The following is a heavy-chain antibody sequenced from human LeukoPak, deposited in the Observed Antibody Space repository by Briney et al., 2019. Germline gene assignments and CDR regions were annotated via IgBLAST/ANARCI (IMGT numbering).Heavy chain of an antibody. CDR1: GGSISSSTYY. CDR3: ARHWYY. V-gene: IGHV4-39*01. J-gene: IGHJ4*02. CDR2: IYYSGST. Sequence: PSETLSLTCTVSGGSISSSTYYWGWIRQPPGKGREWIGSIYYSGSTYYNLSLRSRVTISVDTSKNQFSLKLNSVTAADTAVYYCARHWYYWGQGTLVTVSS. D-gene: IGHD2-8*02.